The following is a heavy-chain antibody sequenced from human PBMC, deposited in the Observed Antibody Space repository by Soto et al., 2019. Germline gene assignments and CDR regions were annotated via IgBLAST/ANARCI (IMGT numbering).Heavy chain of an antibody. J-gene: IGHJ6*02. CDR1: GYTFTGYY. CDR3: AREVRLDLDWYYGMDV. V-gene: IGHV1-2*04. D-gene: IGHD3-9*01. CDR2: INPNSGGT. Sequence: ASVKVSCKASGYTFTGYYMHWVRQAPGQGLEWMGWINPNSGGTNYAQKFQGWVTMTRDTSISTAYMELSRLRSDDTAVYYCAREVRLDLDWYYGMDVWGQGTTVTVSS.